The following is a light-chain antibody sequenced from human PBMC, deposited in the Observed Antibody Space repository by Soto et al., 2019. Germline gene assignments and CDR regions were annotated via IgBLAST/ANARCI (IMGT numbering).Light chain of an antibody. Sequence: QSVLTQPPSASGTPGQRVTISCSGSSSNIGSNTVNWYQQLPGTAPKLLIYSNNQRPSGVPDRFSGSKSGTSASLAISGLQSEDEADYYCAAWDDSLNAWVFCGGTKVTVL. CDR2: SNN. CDR1: SSNIGSNT. J-gene: IGLJ3*02. CDR3: AAWDDSLNAWV. V-gene: IGLV1-44*01.